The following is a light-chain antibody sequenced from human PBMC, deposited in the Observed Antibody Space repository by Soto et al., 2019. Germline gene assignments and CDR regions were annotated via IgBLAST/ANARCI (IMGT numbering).Light chain of an antibody. Sequence: QSVLTQPPSVSAAPGQKVTISCSGSSSNIGNNYVSWYQQLPGTAPKLLIYENNKRPSGIPDLFSGSKSGTSATLGITGLQTGDEADYYCGTWYSSLSAVVFGGGTKLTVL. CDR2: ENN. J-gene: IGLJ2*01. CDR3: GTWYSSLSAVV. V-gene: IGLV1-51*02. CDR1: SSNIGNNY.